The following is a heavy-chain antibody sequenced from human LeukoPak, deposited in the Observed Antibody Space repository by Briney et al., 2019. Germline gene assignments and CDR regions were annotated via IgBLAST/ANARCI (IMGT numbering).Heavy chain of an antibody. V-gene: IGHV4-59*12. Sequence: SETLSLTCTVSGGSISSYYWSWIRQPPGKGLEWIGYIYYSGSTNYNPSLKSRVTISVDTSKNQFSLKLSSVTAADTAVYYCARDSVGVTRGYYYYYMDVWGKGTTVTVSS. J-gene: IGHJ6*03. CDR1: GGSISSYY. CDR3: ARDSVGVTRGYYYYYMDV. D-gene: IGHD2-21*02. CDR2: IYYSGST.